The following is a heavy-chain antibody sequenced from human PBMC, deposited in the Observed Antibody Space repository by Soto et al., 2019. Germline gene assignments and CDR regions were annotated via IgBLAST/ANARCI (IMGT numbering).Heavy chain of an antibody. CDR3: ARGSGVEAATPCDY. V-gene: IGHV3-33*01. CDR2: IWYDSSNK. J-gene: IGHJ4*02. Sequence: QVQLVESGGGVVQPGRSLRLSCVASGFSFKDHGMHWVRQAPGKGPEWVAVIWYDSSNKYYGDPVKGRFTISRDNSKNTRFLHMHSLRVEDTGLYYCARGSGVEAATPCDYWVQGGLVTVSS. CDR1: GFSFKDHG. D-gene: IGHD2-15*01.